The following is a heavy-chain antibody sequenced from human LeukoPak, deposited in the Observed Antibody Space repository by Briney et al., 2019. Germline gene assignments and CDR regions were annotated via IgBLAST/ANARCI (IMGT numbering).Heavy chain of an antibody. V-gene: IGHV5-51*01. CDR2: IYPDDSDS. Sequence: GESLKISCKGSGYSFTSYWIGWVRPMPGKGLEWMGIIYPDDSDSRYSPSFQGQVTISADKSISTAYLQWSSLKASDTAMYYCARQARNYEGWFDPWGQGTLLTVSS. J-gene: IGHJ5*02. CDR1: GYSFTSYW. D-gene: IGHD3-22*01. CDR3: ARQARNYEGWFDP.